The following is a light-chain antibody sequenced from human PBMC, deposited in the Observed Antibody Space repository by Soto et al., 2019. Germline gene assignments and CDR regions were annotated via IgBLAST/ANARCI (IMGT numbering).Light chain of an antibody. CDR3: ATWDDSLNGAV. CDR1: SSNIGRNS. V-gene: IGLV1-44*01. Sequence: QSVLTQPPSASGTPVQRVTISCSGSSSNIGRNSVNWFQQVPGTAPELLMYSNDERPSGVPDRFSGSKSGTSASLAISGLQSEDEADYYCATWDDSLNGAVFGGGTQLTVL. J-gene: IGLJ7*01. CDR2: SND.